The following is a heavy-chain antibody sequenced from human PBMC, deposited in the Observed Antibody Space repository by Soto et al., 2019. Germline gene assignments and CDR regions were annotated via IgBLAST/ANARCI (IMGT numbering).Heavy chain of an antibody. CDR1: GGSISSSSYY. CDR3: ARRRTFGGVIADYYYYYGMDV. CDR2: IYYSGST. V-gene: IGHV4-39*01. Sequence: QLQLQESGPGLVKPSETLSLTCTVSGGSISSSSYYWGWIRQPPGKGLEWIGSIYYSGSTYYNPSLKSRVTIPVDTSKNQFSLKLSSVTAADTAVYYCARRRTFGGVIADYYYYYGMDVWGQGTTVTVSS. J-gene: IGHJ6*02. D-gene: IGHD3-16*02.